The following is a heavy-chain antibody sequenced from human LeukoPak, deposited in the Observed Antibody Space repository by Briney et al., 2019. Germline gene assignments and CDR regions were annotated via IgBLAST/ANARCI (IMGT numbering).Heavy chain of an antibody. CDR3: ARDGGSGWSSAFLDH. D-gene: IGHD6-19*01. V-gene: IGHV3-53*01. CDR2: IYSGGST. Sequence: GGSLRLSCAASGFSVSVNYMSWVRQAPWKGLEWVSVIYSGGSTDYADSVKGRFTISRDNSKNTLYLQMSSLRAEDTALYYCARDGGSGWSSAFLDHWGQGTLVTVSS. CDR1: GFSVSVNY. J-gene: IGHJ4*02.